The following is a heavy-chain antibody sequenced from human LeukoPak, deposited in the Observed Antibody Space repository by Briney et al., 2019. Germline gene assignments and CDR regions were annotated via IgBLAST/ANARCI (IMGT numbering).Heavy chain of an antibody. V-gene: IGHV3-30-3*02. Sequence: GGSLRLSCAASGFTFSSYAMHWVRQAPGKGLEWVAVISYDGSNKYYADSVKGRFTISRDNSKNTLYLQMNSLRAEDTAVYYCAKPSTMIVVARTGFDYWGQGTLVTVSS. D-gene: IGHD3-22*01. J-gene: IGHJ4*02. CDR3: AKPSTMIVVARTGFDY. CDR1: GFTFSSYA. CDR2: ISYDGSNK.